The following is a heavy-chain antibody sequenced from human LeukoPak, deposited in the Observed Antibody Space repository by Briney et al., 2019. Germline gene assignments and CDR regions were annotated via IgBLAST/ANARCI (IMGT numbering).Heavy chain of an antibody. CDR2: IYYSGNT. V-gene: IGHV4-39*02. CDR3: ARDGGYSYGKKGCFEK. J-gene: IGHJ4*02. D-gene: IGHD5-18*01. CDR1: GGSISNGDSY. Sequence: SETLSLTCTVSGGSISNGDSYWGWLRQPPGKGLEWIGNIYYSGNTYDNPSLQSRITISLDTPKNQISLKLRFVTAEDTAVYYCARDGGYSYGKKGCFEKWGQGTLVTVSS.